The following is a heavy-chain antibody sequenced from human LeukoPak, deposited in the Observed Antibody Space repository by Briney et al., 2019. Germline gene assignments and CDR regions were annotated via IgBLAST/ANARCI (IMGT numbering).Heavy chain of an antibody. Sequence: PSETLSLTCTVSGGSISSYYWSWIRQPPGKGLEWIGYIYYSGSTNYNPSLKSRVTISVDMSKNQFSLKLSSVTAADTAVYYCARTPDRKYYYDSSGYYPHWGQGTLVTVSS. J-gene: IGHJ4*02. D-gene: IGHD3-22*01. CDR1: GGSISSYY. CDR3: ARTPDRKYYYDSSGYYPH. CDR2: IYYSGST. V-gene: IGHV4-59*01.